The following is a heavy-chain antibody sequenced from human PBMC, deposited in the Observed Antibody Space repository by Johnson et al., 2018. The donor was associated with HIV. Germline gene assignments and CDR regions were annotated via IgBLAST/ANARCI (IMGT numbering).Heavy chain of an antibody. J-gene: IGHJ3*02. CDR1: GFTFSSYA. CDR3: TTRFLPGGFDI. V-gene: IGHV3-30*04. CDR2: ISYDGSNK. Sequence: QVQLVESGGGVVQPGRFLRLSCAASGFTFSSYAMHWVRQAPGKGLEWVAVISYDGSNKYYADSVKGRFTISRDNSKTLYLQMNSLKTEDTAVYYCTTRFLPGGFDIWGQGTMVTVSS. D-gene: IGHD3-3*01.